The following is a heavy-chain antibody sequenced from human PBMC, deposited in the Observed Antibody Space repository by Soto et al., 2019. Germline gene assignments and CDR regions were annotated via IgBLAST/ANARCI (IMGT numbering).Heavy chain of an antibody. J-gene: IGHJ4*02. D-gene: IGHD3-22*01. CDR3: ERERHDRDSSGRFDY. Sequence: SVKVSFKASGGTLSSYAISWVRQAPGQGLEWMGGIIPIFGTANYAQKFQGRVTITADESTSTAYMELSSLRSEDTAVYYCERERHDRDSSGRFDYWGQGTLVTVSS. V-gene: IGHV1-69*13. CDR1: GGTLSSYA. CDR2: IIPIFGTA.